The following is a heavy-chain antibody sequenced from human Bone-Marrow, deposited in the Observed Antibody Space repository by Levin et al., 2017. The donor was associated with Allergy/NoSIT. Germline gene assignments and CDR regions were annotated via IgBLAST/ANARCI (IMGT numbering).Heavy chain of an antibody. Sequence: GESLKISCKVSGYTLTELSMHWVRQAPGKGLEWMGGFDPEDGETIYAQKFQGRVTMTEDTSTDTAYMELSSLRSEDTAVYYCAKYDILTGYTAWGQGTLVTVSS. V-gene: IGHV1-24*01. CDR2: FDPEDGET. CDR3: AKYDILTGYTA. D-gene: IGHD3-9*01. CDR1: GYTLTELS. J-gene: IGHJ5*02.